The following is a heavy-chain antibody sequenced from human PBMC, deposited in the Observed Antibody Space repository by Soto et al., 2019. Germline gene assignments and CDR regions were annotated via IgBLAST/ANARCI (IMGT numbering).Heavy chain of an antibody. V-gene: IGHV4-59*01. CDR2: IYSSGLT. D-gene: IGHD2-15*01. CDR3: ARGSGGYTFFSDF. J-gene: IGHJ4*02. Sequence: SETMPHTCTFSDDSIGTFYWIWIRQSPERGLEWIGYIYSSGLTKYNPSFESRVTMSVDTSKKQISLNLNSVTAADTAVYYCARGSGGYTFFSDFLGQGTLVTVSS. CDR1: DDSIGTFY.